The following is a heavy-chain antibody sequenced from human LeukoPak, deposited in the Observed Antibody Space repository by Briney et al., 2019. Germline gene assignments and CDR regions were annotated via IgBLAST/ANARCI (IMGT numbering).Heavy chain of an antibody. CDR1: GGTFSSYA. V-gene: IGHV1-69*13. J-gene: IGHJ4*02. D-gene: IGHD4-17*01. CDR2: IIPIFGTA. CDR3: ARLDYGDYGGNDY. Sequence: SVTVSCKASGGTFSSYAISWVRQAPGQGLEWMGGIIPIFGTANYAQKFQGRVTITADESTSTAYMELSSLRSEDTAVYYCARLDYGDYGGNDYWGQGTLVTVSS.